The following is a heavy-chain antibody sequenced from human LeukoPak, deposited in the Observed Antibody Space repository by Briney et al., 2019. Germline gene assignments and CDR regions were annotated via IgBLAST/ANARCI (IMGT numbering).Heavy chain of an antibody. CDR2: ISAYNGNT. CDR3: ARDVDYYDSSGYYPSPLDY. J-gene: IGHJ4*02. CDR1: XYTFTXXG. Sequence: VSCXGXXYTFTXXGISWVRQAPGQGLEWRGWISAYNGNTNYAQKLQGRVTMTTDTSTSTAYMELRSLRSDDTAVYYCARDVDYYDSSGYYPSPLDYWGQGTLVTVSS. V-gene: IGHV1-18*01. D-gene: IGHD3-22*01.